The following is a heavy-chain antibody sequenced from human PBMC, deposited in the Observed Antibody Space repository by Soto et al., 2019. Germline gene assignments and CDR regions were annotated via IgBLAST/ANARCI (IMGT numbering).Heavy chain of an antibody. CDR2: IYYSGTT. CDR3: ARDVTTKDFLDY. V-gene: IGHV4-31*03. CDR1: GGSISSGGYY. Sequence: TLSLTCTVSGGSISSGGYYWSWVRQFPGKGLEWIGYIYYSGTTHYNPSLKSRISMSIDTSKNQFSLRLNSVTAADTAVYYCARDVTTKDFLDYWGQGSPVTVSS. J-gene: IGHJ4*02. D-gene: IGHD1-1*01.